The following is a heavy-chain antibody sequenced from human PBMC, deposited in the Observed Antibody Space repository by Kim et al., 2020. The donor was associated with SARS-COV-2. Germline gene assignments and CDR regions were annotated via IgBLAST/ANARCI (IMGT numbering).Heavy chain of an antibody. CDR2: ISYDGSNK. V-gene: IGHV3-30*18. CDR1: GFTFSSYG. J-gene: IGHJ6*02. D-gene: IGHD3-3*01. Sequence: GGSLRLSCAASGFTFSSYGMHWVRQAPGKGLEWVAVISYDGSNKYYADSVKGRFTISRDNSKNTLYLQMNSLRAEDTAVYYCAKDREGGITIFGVVVYCMDVWGQGTTVTVSS. CDR3: AKDREGGITIFGVVVYCMDV.